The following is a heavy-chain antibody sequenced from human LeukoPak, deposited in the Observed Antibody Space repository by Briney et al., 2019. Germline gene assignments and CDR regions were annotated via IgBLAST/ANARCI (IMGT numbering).Heavy chain of an antibody. CDR1: GGSISTYY. D-gene: IGHD3-22*01. CDR3: ARHAYSSGYILDY. J-gene: IGHJ4*02. Sequence: NPSETLSLTCTVSGGSISTYYWSWIRQPAGKGLEWIGRIFTSGSTNYNPSLKSRVTMSVDTSKNQFALKLSSVTAADTAVYYCARHAYSSGYILDYWGQGTLVTVSS. V-gene: IGHV4-4*07. CDR2: IFTSGST.